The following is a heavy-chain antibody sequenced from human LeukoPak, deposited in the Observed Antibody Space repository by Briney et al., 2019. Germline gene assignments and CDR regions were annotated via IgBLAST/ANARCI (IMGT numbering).Heavy chain of an antibody. CDR3: APRVVVITAPFDY. CDR2: IRYDGTDK. CDR1: GFTFSSFG. D-gene: IGHD2-21*01. V-gene: IGHV3-30*02. Sequence: GGSLRLSCAASGFTFSSFGMHWVRQAPGKGLGWVAFIRYDGTDKYYADSVKGRFTISRDNSKNTLYLQMNSLRPEDTAVYYCAPRVVVITAPFDYWGQGTLVTVSS. J-gene: IGHJ4*02.